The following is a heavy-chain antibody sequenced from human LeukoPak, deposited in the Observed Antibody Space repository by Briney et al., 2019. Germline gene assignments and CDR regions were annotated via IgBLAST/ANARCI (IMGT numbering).Heavy chain of an antibody. CDR2: ISGSSNTI. Sequence: GGSLRLSCAASGSNFSNYYMSWIRQTPEKGLEWLSYISGSSNTIYYADSVRGRFTTSRDNGKNSLFLQMHSLTNEDTAVYYCARDWGFCASTSCPTSNYWGQGTLVTVSS. CDR3: ARDWGFCASTSCPTSNY. D-gene: IGHD2-2*01. J-gene: IGHJ4*02. V-gene: IGHV3-11*04. CDR1: GSNFSNYY.